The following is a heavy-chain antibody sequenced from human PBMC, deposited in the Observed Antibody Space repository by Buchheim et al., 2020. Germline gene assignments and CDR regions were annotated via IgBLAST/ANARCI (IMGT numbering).Heavy chain of an antibody. V-gene: IGHV4-31*03. CDR1: GGSISSGGYY. J-gene: IGHJ4*02. Sequence: QVQLQESGPGLVKPSQTLSLTCTISGGSISSGGYYWSWIRQHPGKGLEWIGEIYHSGSTDYNPSLKSRVTISVDKSKNQFSLKVSSVTAADTAVYYCARYTNPYYFDYWGQGTL. CDR3: ARYTNPYYFDY. CDR2: IYHSGST. D-gene: IGHD1-1*01.